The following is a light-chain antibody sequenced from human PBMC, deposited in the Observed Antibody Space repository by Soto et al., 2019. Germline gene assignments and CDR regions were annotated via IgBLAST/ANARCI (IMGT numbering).Light chain of an antibody. Sequence: EIVLTQSPGTLSLSPGERATLSCRASQSVASAYLAWYHHKPGQPPRLLIYGASSRATGIPDRISGSWSGTDFTLTISRLEAEDFGVYYCQQYGSSRWAFGQGTKVEAK. CDR1: QSVASAY. J-gene: IGKJ1*01. CDR3: QQYGSSRWA. CDR2: GAS. V-gene: IGKV3-20*01.